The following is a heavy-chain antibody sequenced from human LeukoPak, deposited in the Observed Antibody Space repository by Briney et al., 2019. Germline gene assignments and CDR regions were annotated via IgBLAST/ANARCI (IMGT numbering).Heavy chain of an antibody. V-gene: IGHV4-59*08. CDR2: IYYSGST. CDR3: ASSYSSGWTGPFDY. Sequence: PSETLSLTCTVSGGSISSYYWSWIRQPPGKGLELIGYIYYSGSTNYNPSLKSRVTISVDTSKNQFSLKLSSVTAADTAVYYCASSYSSGWTGPFDYWGQGTLVTVSS. CDR1: GGSISSYY. D-gene: IGHD6-19*01. J-gene: IGHJ4*02.